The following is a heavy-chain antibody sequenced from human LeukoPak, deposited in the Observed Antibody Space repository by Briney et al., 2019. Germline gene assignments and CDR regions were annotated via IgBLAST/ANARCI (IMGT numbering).Heavy chain of an antibody. CDR2: IITDGSIT. V-gene: IGHV3-74*01. J-gene: IGHJ3*02. CDR1: GFNFHVDW. D-gene: IGHD6-19*01. CDR3: DSRDVDRAVATSGASVI. Sequence: GGSLRLSCAASGFNFHVDWRQWVRQAPGKGLVWVSRIITDGSITSYADSVKGRFTISRDNAKNTVYLQMNSPQAVDPAVYYRDSRDVDRAVATSGASVIWGEGTMVTVSS.